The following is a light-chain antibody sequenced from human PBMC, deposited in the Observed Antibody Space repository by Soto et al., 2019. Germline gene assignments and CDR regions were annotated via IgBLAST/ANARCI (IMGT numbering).Light chain of an antibody. CDR1: SSDVGSYNL. Sequence: QSALTQPASVSGSPGQSITISCTATSSDVGSYNLVSWYQQHPGTAPKLMIYEDNKRASGVSNRFSGSTSGITASLTISVRQAKDDADYYYCSYAHSSTWVFGGGTKLTVL. J-gene: IGLJ3*02. CDR2: EDN. V-gene: IGLV2-23*01. CDR3: CSYAHSSTWV.